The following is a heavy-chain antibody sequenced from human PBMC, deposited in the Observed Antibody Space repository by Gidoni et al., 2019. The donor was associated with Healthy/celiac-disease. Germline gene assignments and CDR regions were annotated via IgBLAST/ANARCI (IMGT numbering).Heavy chain of an antibody. D-gene: IGHD6-19*01. Sequence: EVQLLESGGGLVQPGGSLRLSCAASGFSFSSYAMSWVRQVPGKGLEWVSAISGSGGSTYYADSVKGRFTISRDNSKNTLYLQMNSLRAEDTAVYYCANLAVAAPDPIDYWGQGTLVTVSS. CDR1: GFSFSSYA. J-gene: IGHJ4*02. V-gene: IGHV3-23*01. CDR2: ISGSGGST. CDR3: ANLAVAAPDPIDY.